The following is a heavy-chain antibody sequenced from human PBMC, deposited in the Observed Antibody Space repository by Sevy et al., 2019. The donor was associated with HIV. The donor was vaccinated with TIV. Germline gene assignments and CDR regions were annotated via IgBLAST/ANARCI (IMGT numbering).Heavy chain of an antibody. CDR2: INSDGSST. V-gene: IGHV3-74*01. J-gene: IGHJ6*02. CDR3: AREDIVVVVAARSFRNPGADGMDV. Sequence: GGSLRLSCAASGFTFSSYWMHWVRQAPGKGLVWVSRINSDGSSTSYADSVKGRFTISRDNAKNTLYLQMNSLRDEDTAVYYCAREDIVVVVAARSFRNPGADGMDVWGQGTTVTVSS. D-gene: IGHD2-15*01. CDR1: GFTFSSYW.